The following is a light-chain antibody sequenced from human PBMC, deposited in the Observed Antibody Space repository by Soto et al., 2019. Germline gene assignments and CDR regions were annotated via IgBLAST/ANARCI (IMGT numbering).Light chain of an antibody. CDR2: HVS. Sequence: QSALTQPASVSGSPGQSITISCTGTSGDVGAYNLVSWYQQHPGKAPKLIVYHVSDRPSGFSSRFSGSKSGNSASLTISGLHAEDEADYYCSSYAGSDTFVFGTGTKVTVL. J-gene: IGLJ1*01. V-gene: IGLV2-14*03. CDR1: SGDVGAYNL. CDR3: SSYAGSDTFV.